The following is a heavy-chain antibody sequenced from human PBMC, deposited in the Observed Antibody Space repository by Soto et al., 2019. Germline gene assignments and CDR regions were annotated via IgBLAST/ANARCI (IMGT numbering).Heavy chain of an antibody. CDR3: ARDSSGHYYYYGMDV. CDR2: INPNSGGT. J-gene: IGHJ6*02. CDR1: GYTFTGYY. V-gene: IGHV1-2*04. D-gene: IGHD6-19*01. Sequence: QVQLVQSGAEVKKPGASVKVSCKASGYTFTGYYMHWVRQAPGQGLEWMGWINPNSGGTNYAQKFQGWVTMTRDMSLSTAYMELSTLRSDDTAVYYCARDSSGHYYYYGMDVWGQGTTVTVSS.